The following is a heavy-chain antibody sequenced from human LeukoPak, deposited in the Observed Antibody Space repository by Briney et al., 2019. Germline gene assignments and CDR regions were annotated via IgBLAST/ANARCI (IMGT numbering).Heavy chain of an antibody. Sequence: GESLKISCKGSGYSFTSHWIGWVRQMPGKGLEWMGIIYPHDSDTRYSPSFQGQVTISADKSISTAHLQWSSLQASDTAMYYCARRYCSGGTCYFFDSWGQGTLVTASS. V-gene: IGHV5-51*01. D-gene: IGHD2-15*01. CDR2: IYPHDSDT. CDR3: ARRYCSGGTCYFFDS. J-gene: IGHJ4*02. CDR1: GYSFTSHW.